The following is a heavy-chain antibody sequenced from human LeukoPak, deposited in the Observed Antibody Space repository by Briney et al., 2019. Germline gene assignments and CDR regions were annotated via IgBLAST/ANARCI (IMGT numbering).Heavy chain of an antibody. D-gene: IGHD5-12*01. J-gene: IGHJ6*03. CDR1: GFTFSEYY. Sequence: PGGSVRLSCAASGFTFSEYYMSWLRQAPGKGREWGSYISSSGSTIYYADSVKGRFTISRDNAKKSLYLQMHSLRAEDTAMYYCAAPHSHACGGYSKYYYYYMDIWGKGTTVTVSS. CDR3: AAPHSHACGGYSKYYYYYMDI. V-gene: IGHV3-11*04. CDR2: ISSSGSTI.